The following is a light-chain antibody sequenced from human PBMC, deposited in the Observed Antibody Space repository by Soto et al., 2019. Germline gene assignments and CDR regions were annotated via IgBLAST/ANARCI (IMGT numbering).Light chain of an antibody. CDR2: EVS. Sequence: QSALTQPASVSGSPGQSITISCTGTSSDIGSNNYVSWFQQRPGKAPTLIIYEVSNRPSVVSNPFSGSESGNTASLTVSGLLPEDEAEYHSSAYTTTTQLFGGGTKLTVL. V-gene: IGLV2-14*01. CDR1: SSDIGSNNY. J-gene: IGLJ3*02. CDR3: SAYTTTTQL.